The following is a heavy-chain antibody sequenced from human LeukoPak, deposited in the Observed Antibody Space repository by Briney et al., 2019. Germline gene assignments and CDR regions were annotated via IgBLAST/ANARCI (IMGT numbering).Heavy chain of an antibody. J-gene: IGHJ3*02. CDR2: IYYSGST. V-gene: IGHV4-59*01. CDR1: SGSISSFY. CDR3: ATFVGESHAFDI. D-gene: IGHD3-10*01. Sequence: SENLSCNGTGYSGSISSFYWACIPPPPGNGLEGIEYIYYSGSTTYNPSLKSRVTISLDTSKNQFSLRLSSVTAADTAVYYCATFVGESHAFDIWGQGTMVTASS.